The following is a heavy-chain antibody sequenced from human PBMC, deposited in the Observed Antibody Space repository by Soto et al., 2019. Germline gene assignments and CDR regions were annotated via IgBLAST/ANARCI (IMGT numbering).Heavy chain of an antibody. Sequence: QEQLVQPGAEVKKPGSSVKVSCKASGGLFSSYPISWVRHVPGQGLEWMGGIITVFQTAYYTQRFQGRVTITADESTNTAYMELSSLRSEDTAIYYCSRGGSGYTWFNEFWGQGTLVTVAS. CDR2: IITVFQTA. V-gene: IGHV1-69*01. D-gene: IGHD3-22*01. J-gene: IGHJ4*02. CDR3: SRGGSGYTWFNEF. CDR1: GGLFSSYP.